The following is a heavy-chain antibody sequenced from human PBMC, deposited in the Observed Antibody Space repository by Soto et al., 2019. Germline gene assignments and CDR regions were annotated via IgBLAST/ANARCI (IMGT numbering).Heavy chain of an antibody. D-gene: IGHD2-15*01. V-gene: IGHV3-23*01. Sequence: EVHLLESGGDLVQPGGSLRLSCTASGLTFSTYAMSWVRQAPGKGLEWVSAIGGSGTGGRTYYADSVTGRFTISRDNSKNTVDLQMNSWRSDDTPVYYCAKSPGGRAAYNTDYYGMDVWGQGTRVTVSS. CDR2: IGGSGTGGRT. J-gene: IGHJ6*02. CDR1: GLTFSTYA. CDR3: AKSPGGRAAYNTDYYGMDV.